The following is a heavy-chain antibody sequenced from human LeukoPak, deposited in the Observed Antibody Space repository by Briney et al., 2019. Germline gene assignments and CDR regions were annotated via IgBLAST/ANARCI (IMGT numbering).Heavy chain of an antibody. D-gene: IGHD4-17*01. J-gene: IGHJ4*02. Sequence: GGSLRLSCAASGFTFSSFVMHCVRPAPGKGLVWVSNISGIGSSTSYEDSAKGQFPFSRDNSTNKLYLQMKSRRVEDTAVYYCAKDLPDYGDYIEGYWGQGTLVTVSS. CDR2: ISGIGSST. CDR3: AKDLPDYGDYIEGY. CDR1: GFTFSSFV. V-gene: IGHV3-23*01.